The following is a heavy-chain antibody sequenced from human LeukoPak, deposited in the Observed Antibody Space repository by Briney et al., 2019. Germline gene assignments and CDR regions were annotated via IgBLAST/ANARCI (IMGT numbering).Heavy chain of an antibody. Sequence: GGSLRLSCSASGFSFNNYAVHWVRQAPGKGLEYVSGINSDGGSSHYADSAKGRFTIPRGNSKNALYLQLSSLRPEDTALYYCVKTMVVFGGLIRTDAFDIWGQGTMVTVSS. CDR2: INSDGGSS. CDR1: GFSFNNYA. V-gene: IGHV3-64D*06. J-gene: IGHJ3*02. CDR3: VKTMVVFGGLIRTDAFDI. D-gene: IGHD3-10*01.